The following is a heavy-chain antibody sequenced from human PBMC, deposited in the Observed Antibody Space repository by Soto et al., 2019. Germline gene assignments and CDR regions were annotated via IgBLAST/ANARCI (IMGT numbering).Heavy chain of an antibody. J-gene: IGHJ5*01. CDR3: ARQPTTGDHDLWFDS. CDR1: GGYISTSRSY. Sequence: QLQLLESGPGLVKASETLSLTCSVSGGYISTSRSYWAWIPQHPGKGLGWLANIFYRGSTFYNPSLPSRVSFSVATSKHEFSRTLRSVTAADTAVYDCARQPTTGDHDLWFDSCGQGTLVTVSS. V-gene: IGHV4-39*01. D-gene: IGHD2-21*01. CDR2: IFYRGST.